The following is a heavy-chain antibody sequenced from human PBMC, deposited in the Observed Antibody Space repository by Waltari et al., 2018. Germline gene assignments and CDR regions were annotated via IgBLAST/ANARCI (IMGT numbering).Heavy chain of an antibody. CDR3: ARDPHYSNFDY. CDR1: GFTFGPYG. Sequence: EVHLVESGGGLVQPGGSLRLSCAASGFTFGPYGMTWVRQAPGKGLEWLANIKGDGSQKNYVDSVKGRFTISRDTANNSLYLQMNSLRAEDTAVYYCARDPHYSNFDYWGQGTLVTVSS. D-gene: IGHD4-4*01. CDR2: IKGDGSQK. V-gene: IGHV3-7*01. J-gene: IGHJ4*02.